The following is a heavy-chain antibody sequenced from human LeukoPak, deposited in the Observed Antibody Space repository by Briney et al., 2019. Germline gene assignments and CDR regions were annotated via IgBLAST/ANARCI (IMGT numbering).Heavy chain of an antibody. Sequence: ASVKVSCKVSGYTLTELSMHWVRQAPGKGLEWMGGFDPEDGETIYAQKFQGRVTMTEDTSTDTAYMELSSLRSEDTAVYYCARGGRLVRYYYYYYYMDVWGKGTTVTISS. CDR2: FDPEDGET. CDR3: ARGGRLVRYYYYYYYMDV. J-gene: IGHJ6*03. D-gene: IGHD2-8*02. CDR1: GYTLTELS. V-gene: IGHV1-24*01.